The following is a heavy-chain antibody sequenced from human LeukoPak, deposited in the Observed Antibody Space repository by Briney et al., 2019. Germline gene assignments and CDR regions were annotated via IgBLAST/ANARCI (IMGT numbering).Heavy chain of an antibody. V-gene: IGHV3-30*03. Sequence: GRSLRLSCVASGFPFRNHGMHWVRQAPGKGLEWVAIISYDGSNKYYTDSVKGRFTISRANSKNTLSLQMNSLTSEDTAIYYCARDGGNAWFSSAAFDLWGQGTVVAVS. D-gene: IGHD3-9*01. CDR1: GFPFRNHG. CDR3: ARDGGNAWFSSAAFDL. CDR2: ISYDGSNK. J-gene: IGHJ3*01.